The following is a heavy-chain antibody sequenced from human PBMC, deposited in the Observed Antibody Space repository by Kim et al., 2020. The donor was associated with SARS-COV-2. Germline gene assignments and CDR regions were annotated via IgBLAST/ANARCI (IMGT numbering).Heavy chain of an antibody. D-gene: IGHD5-12*01. V-gene: IGHV4-34*01. CDR3: ARGRRRGYSGYDSDY. Sequence: PSLKSRVTISVDTYKNQFSLKLSSVTAADTAVYYCARGRRRGYSGYDSDYWGQGTLVTVSS. J-gene: IGHJ4*02.